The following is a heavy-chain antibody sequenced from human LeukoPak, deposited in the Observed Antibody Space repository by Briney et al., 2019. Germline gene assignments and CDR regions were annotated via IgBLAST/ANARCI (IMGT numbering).Heavy chain of an antibody. CDR1: GYTFTSYG. CDR3: ARELRYFDWYDY. V-gene: IGHV1-18*01. D-gene: IGHD3-9*01. CDR2: ISTYDGNT. Sequence: ASVKVSCKASGYTFTSYGISWVRQAPGQGLEWMGWISTYDGNTRYAQKLQGRVTMTTDTSTSTAYMELRSLRSDDTAVYYCARELRYFDWYDYWGQGALVTVSS. J-gene: IGHJ4*02.